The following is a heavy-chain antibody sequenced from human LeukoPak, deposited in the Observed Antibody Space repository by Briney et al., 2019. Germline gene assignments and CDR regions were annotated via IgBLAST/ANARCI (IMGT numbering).Heavy chain of an antibody. V-gene: IGHV1-69*05. CDR2: IIPIFGTA. J-gene: IGHJ6*02. Sequence: SVKVSCKASGGTFSSYAISWVRQAPGQGLEWMGGIIPIFGTANYAQKFQGRVTITTDESTSTAYMELSSLRSEDTAVYYCARVGTTVTDYYYYGMDVWGQGTTVTVSS. D-gene: IGHD4-17*01. CDR3: ARVGTTVTDYYYYGMDV. CDR1: GGTFSSYA.